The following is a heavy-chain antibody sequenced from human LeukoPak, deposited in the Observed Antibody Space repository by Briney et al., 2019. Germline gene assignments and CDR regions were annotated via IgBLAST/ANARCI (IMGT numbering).Heavy chain of an antibody. CDR3: ARDRVATIVVFYYGMDV. V-gene: IGHV3-48*03. D-gene: IGHD5-12*01. CDR1: GFTFSSYE. J-gene: IGHJ6*02. CDR2: ISSSGSTI. Sequence: GGSLRLSCAASGFTFSSYEMNWVRQAPGKGLEWVSYISSSGSTIYYADSVKGRFTISRDNAKNSLYLQMNSLRAEDTAVYYCARDRVATIVVFYYGMDVWGQGTTVTVSS.